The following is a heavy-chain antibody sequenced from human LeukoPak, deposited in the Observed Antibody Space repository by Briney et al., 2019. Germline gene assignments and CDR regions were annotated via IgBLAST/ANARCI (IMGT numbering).Heavy chain of an antibody. CDR1: GFTFSSYS. D-gene: IGHD1-26*01. CDR3: ATSSPVGIRGHGAFDI. V-gene: IGHV3-48*01. J-gene: IGHJ4*02. Sequence: GGSLRPSCAASGFTFSSYSMNWVRQAPGKGLEWVSYISSSSSTIYYADSVKGRFTISRDNAKNSLYLQMNSLRAEDTAVYYCATSSPVGIRGHGAFDIWGQGTLVTVSS. CDR2: ISSSSSTI.